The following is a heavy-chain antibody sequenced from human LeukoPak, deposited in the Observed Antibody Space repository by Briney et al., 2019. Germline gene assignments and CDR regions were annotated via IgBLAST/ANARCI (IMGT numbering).Heavy chain of an antibody. CDR2: IYYSGRT. J-gene: IGHJ5*02. D-gene: IGHD3-9*01. V-gene: IGHV4-30-4*01. CDR3: ARGKRGRYFDWSFDP. Sequence: SETLSLTCTVSGGSISSGDYYWSWIRQPPGKGLEWVGYIYYSGRTYYNPSLKRRVTISVDTSKNQFSLKLSSVTAADTAVYYCARGKRGRYFDWSFDPWGQGTLVTVSS. CDR1: GGSISSGDYY.